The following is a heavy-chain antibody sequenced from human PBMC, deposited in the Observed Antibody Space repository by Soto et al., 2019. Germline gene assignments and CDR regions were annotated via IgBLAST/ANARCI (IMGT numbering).Heavy chain of an antibody. Sequence: WESXRLSCASSGVTCSSYPLHWVRHAPGKGLELVAVISYDETNKYYADSVKGRFTTSRDNSKNTLYLQMNSLRADDTAVYYCARADSDFWGGSPELNSFDYWGPGTLVTVSS. CDR1: GVTCSSYP. V-gene: IGHV3-30-3*01. D-gene: IGHD3-3*01. CDR2: ISYDETNK. J-gene: IGHJ4*02. CDR3: ARADSDFWGGSPELNSFDY.